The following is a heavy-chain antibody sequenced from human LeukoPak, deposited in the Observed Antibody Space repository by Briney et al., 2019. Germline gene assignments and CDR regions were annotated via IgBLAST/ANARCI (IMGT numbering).Heavy chain of an antibody. CDR2: ISAYNGNT. CDR1: GYTFTGYY. J-gene: IGHJ4*02. Sequence: ASVKVSCKASGYTFTGYYMHWVRQAPGQGLEWMGWISAYNGNTNYAQKLQGRVTMTTDTSTSTAYMELRSLRSDDTAVYYCARTYDSSESFDYWGQGTLVTVSS. D-gene: IGHD3-22*01. V-gene: IGHV1-18*04. CDR3: ARTYDSSESFDY.